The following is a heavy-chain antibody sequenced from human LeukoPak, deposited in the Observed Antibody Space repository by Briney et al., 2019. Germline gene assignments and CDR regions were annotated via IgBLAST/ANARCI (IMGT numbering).Heavy chain of an antibody. CDR3: ARDPNGDYIGAFDFQR. CDR2: INSGGYT. Sequence: PGGSLRLSCAASGFTFANYAMVWVRQTPGKELQWVSAINSGGYTDYADSVQGRFTMSRDNSKNTPFLQMTSMRVEDTAIYYCARDPNGDYIGAFDFQRWGQGTQVIVSS. J-gene: IGHJ1*01. V-gene: IGHV3-23*01. D-gene: IGHD4-17*01. CDR1: GFTFANYA.